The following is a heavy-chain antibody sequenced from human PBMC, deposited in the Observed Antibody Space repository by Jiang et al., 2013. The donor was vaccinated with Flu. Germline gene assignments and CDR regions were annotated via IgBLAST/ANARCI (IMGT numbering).Heavy chain of an antibody. Sequence: RLSCAASGFTFSSYSMNWVRQAPGKGLEWVSSISSSSSYIYYADSVKGRFTISRDNAKNSLYLQMNSLGAEDTAVYYCARGVGATPFDYWGQGTLVTVSS. CDR1: GFTFSSYS. CDR3: ARGVGATPFDY. D-gene: IGHD1-26*01. CDR2: ISSSSSYI. V-gene: IGHV3-21*01. J-gene: IGHJ4*02.